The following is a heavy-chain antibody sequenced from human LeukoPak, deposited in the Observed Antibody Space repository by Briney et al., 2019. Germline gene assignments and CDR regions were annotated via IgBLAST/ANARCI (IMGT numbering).Heavy chain of an antibody. V-gene: IGHV4-4*02. CDR2: IHHSGSI. CDR3: ARGGDRSFDY. J-gene: IGHJ4*02. Sequence: SGTLSLTCAVSGVSISSNLWWTWVRQPPGKGLKWIAEIHHSGSINYNPSLKSRVTISVDKAKNQFSLNLNSVTAADTAVYYCARGGDRSFDYWGQGTLVTVSS. D-gene: IGHD3-10*01. CDR1: GVSISSNLW.